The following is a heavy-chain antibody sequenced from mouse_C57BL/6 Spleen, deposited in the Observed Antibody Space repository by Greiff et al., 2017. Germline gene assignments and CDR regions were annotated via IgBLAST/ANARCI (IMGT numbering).Heavy chain of an antibody. Sequence: VQLHQPGAELVMPGASVKLSCKASGYTFTSYWMHWVKQRPGQGLEWIGEIDPSDSYTNYNQKFKGKSTLTVDKSSSTAYMQLSSLTSEDSAVYYCARGEGFDYWGQGTTLTVSS. CDR1: GYTFTSYW. V-gene: IGHV1-69*01. CDR2: IDPSDSYT. J-gene: IGHJ2*01. CDR3: ARGEGFDY.